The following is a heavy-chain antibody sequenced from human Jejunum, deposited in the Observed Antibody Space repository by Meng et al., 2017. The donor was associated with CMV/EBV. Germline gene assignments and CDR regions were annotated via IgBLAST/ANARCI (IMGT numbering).Heavy chain of an antibody. CDR1: GFTVRSYW. CDR3: AAGFNRADY. J-gene: IGHJ4*02. D-gene: IGHD1-14*01. V-gene: IGHV3-74*01. CDR2: ISTDGNSA. Sequence: SCAASGFTVRSYWMHWGRQAPGKGLLWVSRISTDGNSATYADSVKGRFTISRDNAKNTLYLQMSNLRAEDTAVYYCAAGFNRADYWGQGTLVTVSS.